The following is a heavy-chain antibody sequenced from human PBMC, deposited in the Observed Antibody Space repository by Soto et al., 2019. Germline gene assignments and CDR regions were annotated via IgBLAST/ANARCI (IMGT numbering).Heavy chain of an antibody. J-gene: IGHJ4*02. D-gene: IGHD6-19*01. CDR1: GYTLTELS. CDR2: FDPEDGET. Sequence: ASVKVSCKGSGYTLTELSMHWVRQAPGKGLEWMGGFDPEDGETIYAQKFQGRVTMTEDTSTDTAYMELSSLGSEDTAVYYCATRIFWTKYSSGWRLPAYWGQGTLVTVSS. CDR3: ATRIFWTKYSSGWRLPAY. V-gene: IGHV1-24*01.